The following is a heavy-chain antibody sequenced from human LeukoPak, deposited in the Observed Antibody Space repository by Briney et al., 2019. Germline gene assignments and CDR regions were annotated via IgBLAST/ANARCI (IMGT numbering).Heavy chain of an antibody. CDR2: IYNDGDT. CDR1: GGPITSSAYY. J-gene: IGHJ3*01. V-gene: IGHV4-39*01. Sequence: SETLSLTCTVSGGPITSSAYYWVWVRQSPGKGLEWIGSIYNDGDTYYNPSFESRVTIAIETSKNQFSLRLTSVTAADTAVYYCTSRGFRLPLDAFDVWGRGTRVAVSS. CDR3: TSRGFRLPLDAFDV. D-gene: IGHD2-15*01.